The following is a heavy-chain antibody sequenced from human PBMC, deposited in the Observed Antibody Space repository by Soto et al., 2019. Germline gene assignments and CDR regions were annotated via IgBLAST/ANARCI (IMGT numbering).Heavy chain of an antibody. Sequence: ASVKVSCKASGGTFSSYAISWVRQAPGQGLVWMGGIIPIFGTANYAQKFQGRVTITADESTSTAYMELSSLRSEDTAVYYCARAEFTYDFPDRGMDVWGQGTTVTVSS. CDR2: IIPIFGTA. J-gene: IGHJ6*02. CDR3: ARAEFTYDFPDRGMDV. D-gene: IGHD3-3*01. V-gene: IGHV1-69*13. CDR1: GGTFSSYA.